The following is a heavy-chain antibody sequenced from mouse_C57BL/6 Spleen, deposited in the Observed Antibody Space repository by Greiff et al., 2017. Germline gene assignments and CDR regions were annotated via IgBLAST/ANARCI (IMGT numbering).Heavy chain of an antibody. CDR2: ISGGGGNT. Sequence: EVHLVESGGGLVKPGGSLKLSCAASGFTFSSYTMSWVRQTPEKRLEWVATISGGGGNTYYPDSVKGRFTISRDNAKNTLYLQMSSLRSEDTALYYCAREDYGSDYWGQGTTLTVSS. D-gene: IGHD1-1*01. CDR1: GFTFSSYT. V-gene: IGHV5-9*01. J-gene: IGHJ2*01. CDR3: AREDYGSDY.